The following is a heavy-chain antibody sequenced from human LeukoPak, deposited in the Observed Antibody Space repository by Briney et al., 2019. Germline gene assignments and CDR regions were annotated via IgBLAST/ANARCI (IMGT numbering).Heavy chain of an antibody. D-gene: IGHD6-13*01. Sequence: SKTLSLTCAVYGGSLIGHYWSWIRQFTGKGLEWIGEVNHSGSANYNPSLKSRGTISADTYKNQFSLELSSVTAADAAVYFCARAARAGDKRFDYWGQGTLVTVSS. CDR1: GGSLIGHY. CDR2: VNHSGSA. J-gene: IGHJ4*02. CDR3: ARAARAGDKRFDY. V-gene: IGHV4-34*01.